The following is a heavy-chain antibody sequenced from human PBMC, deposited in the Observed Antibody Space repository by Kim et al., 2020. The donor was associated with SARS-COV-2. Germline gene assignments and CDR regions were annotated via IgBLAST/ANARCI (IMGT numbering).Heavy chain of an antibody. CDR3: ARRPRDYGDYVRWFDP. Sequence: ASVKVSCKASGYTFTSYDINWVRQATGQGLEWMGWMNPNSGNTGYAQKFQGRVTMTRNTSISTAYMELSSLRSEDTAVYYCARRPRDYGDYVRWFDPWGQGTLVTVSS. J-gene: IGHJ5*02. CDR2: MNPNSGNT. D-gene: IGHD4-17*01. V-gene: IGHV1-8*01. CDR1: GYTFTSYD.